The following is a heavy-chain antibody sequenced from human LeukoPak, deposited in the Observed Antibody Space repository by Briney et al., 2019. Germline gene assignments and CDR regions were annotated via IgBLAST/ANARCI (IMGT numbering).Heavy chain of an antibody. CDR1: GFTFSSYW. CDR2: INWNGGST. V-gene: IGHV3-20*04. D-gene: IGHD3-10*01. CDR3: ARAGVIWFGEFNY. J-gene: IGHJ4*02. Sequence: GGSLRLSCAASGFTFSSYWMSWVRQAPGKGLERVSGINWNGGSTGYADSVKGRFTISRDNAKNSLYLQMNSLRAEDTALYYCARAGVIWFGEFNYWGQGTLVTVSS.